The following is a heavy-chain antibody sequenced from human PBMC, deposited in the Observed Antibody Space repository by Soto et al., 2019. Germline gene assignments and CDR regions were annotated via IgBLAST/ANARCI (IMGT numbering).Heavy chain of an antibody. Sequence: PGGSLRLSCEASGFMFSMYWMHWVRQVPGKGPVWVSAISSSGSTIYYADSVKGRFTISRDNAKNSLYLQMNSLRAEDTAVYYCARDQNHIQLWITEYYYYGMDVWGEGTTVTVSS. V-gene: IGHV3-21*04. CDR2: ISSSGSTI. J-gene: IGHJ6*04. D-gene: IGHD5-18*01. CDR3: ARDQNHIQLWITEYYYYGMDV. CDR1: GFMFSMYW.